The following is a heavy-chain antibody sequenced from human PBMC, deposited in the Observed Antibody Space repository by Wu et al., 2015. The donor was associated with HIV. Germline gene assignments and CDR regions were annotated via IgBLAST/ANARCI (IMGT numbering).Heavy chain of an antibody. Sequence: QVQLMQSGAEVKKPGASVKVSCKTSGYTFTDNYIHWVRQAPGQGLEWMGWINPNSGGTNYAQRFQDKVSMTRDTSISTAYMELRRLISDDTAIYFCLTALDGVAYWGQGTLVTVSS. CDR1: GYTFTDNY. D-gene: IGHD2-8*01. CDR3: LTALDGVAY. CDR2: INPNSGGT. J-gene: IGHJ4*02. V-gene: IGHV1-2*02.